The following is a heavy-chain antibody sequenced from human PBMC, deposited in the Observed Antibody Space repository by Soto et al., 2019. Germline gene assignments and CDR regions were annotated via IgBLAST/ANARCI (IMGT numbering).Heavy chain of an antibody. CDR3: ARNPPDIVATINFDY. V-gene: IGHV1-18*01. Sequence: QVQLVQSGAEVKKPGASVKVSCKASGYTFTSYGISWVRQAPGQGLEWMGWISAYNGNTNYAQKLQGRVTITTDTSQSTAYMELRSLRSDDTAVYYCARNPPDIVATINFDYWGQGTLVTVSS. D-gene: IGHD5-12*01. CDR1: GYTFTSYG. J-gene: IGHJ4*02. CDR2: ISAYNGNT.